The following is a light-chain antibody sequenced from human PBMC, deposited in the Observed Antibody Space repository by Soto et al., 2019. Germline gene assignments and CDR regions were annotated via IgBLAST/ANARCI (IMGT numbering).Light chain of an antibody. CDR2: DVD. J-gene: IGLJ1*01. V-gene: IGLV2-11*01. CDR1: CGDVGSYIH. Sequence: QPVLTRPRSVSGSPGQSVSISCTGTCGDVGSYIHVSWYQQHPGRAPKLMIYDVDERPSGVPDRFSGSKSGNTASLTISGLQAEDEAGYYCCSYAGIYTSSWFFGTGTKVTVL. CDR3: CSYAGIYTSSWF.